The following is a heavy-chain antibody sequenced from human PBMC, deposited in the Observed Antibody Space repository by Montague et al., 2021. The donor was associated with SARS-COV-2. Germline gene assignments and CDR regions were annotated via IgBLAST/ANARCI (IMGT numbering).Heavy chain of an antibody. CDR2: VHYSGKT. CDR3: ARHHISTMYGYSWFDP. V-gene: IGHV4-59*02. D-gene: IGHD1-14*01. Sequence: SDTLSLTCTVSGVSVTNYYWSWIRQPPGKGLEWIGYVHYSGKTKSNPSLQNPISISLDASKNQFYLSLTSVTSADAAAYYCARHHISTMYGYSWFDPWGRGTLVTVSS. CDR1: GVSVTNYY. J-gene: IGHJ5*02.